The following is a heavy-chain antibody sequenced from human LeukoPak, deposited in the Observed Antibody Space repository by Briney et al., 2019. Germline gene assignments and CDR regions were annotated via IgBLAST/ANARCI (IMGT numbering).Heavy chain of an antibody. Sequence: HPGGSLRLSCAASGFTFSSYGMSWVRQAPGKGLEWVSAISGSGGSTYYADSVKGRFTISRDNSKNTLYLQMNSLRAEDTAVYYCAKALAYCGGDCYPGAFDIWGQGTMVTVSS. J-gene: IGHJ3*02. CDR3: AKALAYCGGDCYPGAFDI. CDR1: GFTFSSYG. CDR2: ISGSGGST. V-gene: IGHV3-23*01. D-gene: IGHD2-21*02.